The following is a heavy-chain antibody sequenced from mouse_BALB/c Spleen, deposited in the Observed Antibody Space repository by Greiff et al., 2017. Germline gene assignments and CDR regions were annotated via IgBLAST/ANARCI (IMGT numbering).Heavy chain of an antibody. J-gene: IGHJ1*01. CDR3: ADGYYGWYFDV. CDR1: GFNIKDTY. D-gene: IGHD2-3*01. CDR2: IDPANGNT. Sequence: VQLQQSGAELVKPGASVKLSCTASGFNIKDTYMHWVKQRPEQGLEWIGRIDPANGNTKYDPKFQGKATITADTSSNTAYLQLSSLTSEDTAVYYCADGYYGWYFDVWGAGTTVTVSS. V-gene: IGHV14-3*02.